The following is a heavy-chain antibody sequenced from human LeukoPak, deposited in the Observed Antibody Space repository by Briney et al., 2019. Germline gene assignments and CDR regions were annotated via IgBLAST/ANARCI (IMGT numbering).Heavy chain of an antibody. CDR2: IIPILGIA. D-gene: IGHD6-13*01. Sequence: GASVKVSCKASGGTFSSYAISWVRQAPGQGLEWMGRIIPILGIANYAQKFQGRVTITADKSTSTAYMELSSLRSEDTAVYYCARGNSSSWYGSNWFDPWGQGTLVTVSS. CDR3: ARGNSSSWYGSNWFDP. V-gene: IGHV1-69*04. J-gene: IGHJ5*02. CDR1: GGTFSSYA.